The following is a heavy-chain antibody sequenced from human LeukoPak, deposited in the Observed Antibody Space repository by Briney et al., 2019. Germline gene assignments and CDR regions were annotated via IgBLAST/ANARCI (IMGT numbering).Heavy chain of an antibody. CDR1: GFTFSSYA. CDR3: AKDRLGEFSYNWFDP. V-gene: IGHV3-23*01. D-gene: IGHD3-16*02. Sequence: PGGSLRLSCAASGFTFSSYAMSWVRQAPGKGLVWVSAISGSGGSTYYADSVKGRFTISRDNSKNTLYLQMNSLRAEDTAVYYCAKDRLGEFSYNWFDPWGQGTLVTVSS. CDR2: ISGSGGST. J-gene: IGHJ5*02.